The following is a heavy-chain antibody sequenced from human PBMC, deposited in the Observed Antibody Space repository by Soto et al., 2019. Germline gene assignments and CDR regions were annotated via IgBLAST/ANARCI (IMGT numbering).Heavy chain of an antibody. CDR3: ARVGCTNGVCLRGGGYFDY. D-gene: IGHD2-8*01. CDR1: GGTFSSYA. Sequence: QVQLVQSGAEVKKPGSSVKVSCKASGGTFSSYAISWVRQAPGQGLEWMGGLIPIFGTANYAQKFQGRVTITTDKSTTIASTELSSMRSEERAVYYFARVGCTNGVCLRGGGYFDYWGQGTLVTVSS. J-gene: IGHJ4*02. V-gene: IGHV1-69*06. CDR2: LIPIFGTA.